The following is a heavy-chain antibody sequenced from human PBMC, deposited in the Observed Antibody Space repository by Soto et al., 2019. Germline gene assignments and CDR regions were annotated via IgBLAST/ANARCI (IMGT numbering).Heavy chain of an antibody. D-gene: IGHD6-6*01. CDR3: ARHLSIAAIPKYYYAMDV. CDR2: IYPGDSDT. CDR1: GYSFTSYW. Sequence: GESLKISCKGSGYSFTSYWIGWVRQMPGKGLEWMGIIYPGDSDTRYSPSFQGQVTISADKSISTAYLQWSSLKASDTAMYYCARHLSIAAIPKYYYAMDVCGQRTTVTVAS. J-gene: IGHJ6*02. V-gene: IGHV5-51*01.